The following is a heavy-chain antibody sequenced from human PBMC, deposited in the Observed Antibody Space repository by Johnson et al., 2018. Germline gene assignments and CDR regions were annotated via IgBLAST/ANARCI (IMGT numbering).Heavy chain of an antibody. CDR2: ISGRSSTL. CDR1: GLTFSSYS. D-gene: IGHD4-17*01. V-gene: IGHV3-48*02. Sequence: VQLVESGGGLVKPGGSLRLSCAASGLTFSSYSMNWVRQAPGKGLEWISYISGRSSTLYYADSVKGRFTISRDKAKNSLYLQMNSLRDEDTAVYYCARGPVTGGRDYYYYGMDVWGQGTTVTVSS. J-gene: IGHJ6*02. CDR3: ARGPVTGGRDYYYYGMDV.